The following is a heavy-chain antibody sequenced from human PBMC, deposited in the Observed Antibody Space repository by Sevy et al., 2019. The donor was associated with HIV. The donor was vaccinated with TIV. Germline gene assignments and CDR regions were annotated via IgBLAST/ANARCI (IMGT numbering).Heavy chain of an antibody. CDR1: GFSLSNYW. CDR3: VRAIATADSF. CDR2: INQDGTTR. D-gene: IGHD6-13*01. J-gene: IGHJ4*02. Sequence: GGSLRLSCVASGFSLSNYWMLWVRQAPGKGLEWVANINQDGTTRYYVDSVKGRFTISRDNAKNLMFLHMNSLRAEDTALYYCVRAIATADSFWGQGILVTVSS. V-gene: IGHV3-7*01.